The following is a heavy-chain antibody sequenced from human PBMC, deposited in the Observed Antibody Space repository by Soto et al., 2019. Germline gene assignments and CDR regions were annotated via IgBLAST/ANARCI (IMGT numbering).Heavy chain of an antibody. J-gene: IGHJ4*02. D-gene: IGHD4-17*01. CDR1: GGTFSSYA. CDR2: IIPIFGTA. V-gene: IGHV1-69*13. Sequence: SVKVSCKASGGTFSSYAISWVRQAPGQGLEWMGGIIPIFGTANYAQKFQGRVTITADESTSTAYMELSSLRSEDTAVYYCASSTADYGDCGNYYFDYWGQGTLVTVSS. CDR3: ASSTADYGDCGNYYFDY.